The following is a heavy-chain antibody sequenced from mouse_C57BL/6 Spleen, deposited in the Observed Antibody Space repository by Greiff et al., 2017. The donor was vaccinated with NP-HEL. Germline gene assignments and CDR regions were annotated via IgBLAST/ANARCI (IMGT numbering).Heavy chain of an antibody. V-gene: IGHV1-64*01. CDR3: ARGGYDGYYGSY. CDR2: IHPNSGST. D-gene: IGHD2-3*01. J-gene: IGHJ3*01. CDR1: GYTFTSYW. Sequence: VQLQQPGAELVKPGASVKLSCKASGYTFTSYWMHWVKQRPGQGLEWIGMIHPNSGSTNYNEKFKSKATLTVDKSSSTAYMQLSSLTSEDSAVYYCARGGYDGYYGSYWGQGTLVTVSA.